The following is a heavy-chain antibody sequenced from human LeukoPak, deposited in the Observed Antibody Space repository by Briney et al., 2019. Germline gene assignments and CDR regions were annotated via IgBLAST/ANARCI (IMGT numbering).Heavy chain of an antibody. V-gene: IGHV3-74*01. J-gene: IGHJ4*02. CDR2: INSDGSTT. D-gene: IGHD3-22*01. Sequence: GGSLRLSCAASGFTFSTYWMHWVRQAPGKGLVWVSLINSDGSTTTYGDSVRGRFTISGDNAKNTLNLQMNSVTAEDTAVYYCARAGGYGGVLNFWGQGTLVTVSS. CDR1: GFTFSTYW. CDR3: ARAGGYGGVLNF.